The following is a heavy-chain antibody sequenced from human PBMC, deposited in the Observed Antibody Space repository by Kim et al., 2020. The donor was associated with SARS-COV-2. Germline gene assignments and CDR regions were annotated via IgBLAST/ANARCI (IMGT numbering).Heavy chain of an antibody. D-gene: IGHD2-15*01. CDR1: GFTFSSYA. J-gene: IGHJ4*02. V-gene: IGHV3-23*01. Sequence: GGSLRLSCAASGFTFSSYAMTWVRQAPGKGLERVSGITGSGGVTYYADSVKGRFTISRDNAKNTLYLQMNSLRAEDTALYYCAKGTLGYCSGGTCYPFDYWGQGTLVTVSS. CDR2: ITGSGGVT. CDR3: AKGTLGYCSGGTCYPFDY.